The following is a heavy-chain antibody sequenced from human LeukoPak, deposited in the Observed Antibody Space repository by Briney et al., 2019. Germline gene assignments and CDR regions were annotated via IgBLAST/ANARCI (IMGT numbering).Heavy chain of an antibody. D-gene: IGHD6-19*01. J-gene: IGHJ4*02. CDR1: GGITSGSYW. Sequence: GGSLRLSCAASGGITSGSYWMTWVRQAPGEGLECVANIKPDGSEKHYVDSVEGRFTISRDNAKNSLFLQMNSLRAEDTAVYYCARGRMAVAGSYEYWGQGTLVTVSS. V-gene: IGHV3-7*05. CDR2: IKPDGSEK. CDR3: ARGRMAVAGSYEY.